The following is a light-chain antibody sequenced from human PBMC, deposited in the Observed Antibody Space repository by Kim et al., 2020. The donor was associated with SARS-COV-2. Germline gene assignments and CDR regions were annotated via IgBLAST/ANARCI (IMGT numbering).Light chain of an antibody. J-gene: IGLJ2*01. Sequence: SVALGQTARITCGAYSIGSKVVHWYQQKPGQAPVLVISRESGRPSGIPHRFSASKSGNTATLTISGGQAGDEADYYCQVWDSSTGVFGGGTQLTVL. CDR2: RES. CDR3: QVWDSSTGV. V-gene: IGLV3-9*01. CDR1: SIGSKV.